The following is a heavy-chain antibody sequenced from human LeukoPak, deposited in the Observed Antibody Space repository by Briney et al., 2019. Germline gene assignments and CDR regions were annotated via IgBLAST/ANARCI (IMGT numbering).Heavy chain of an antibody. CDR1: GYTFTGYY. CDR2: INPNSGST. V-gene: IGHV1-2*02. CDR3: ARGDIVVVPAAMAGGDY. J-gene: IGHJ4*02. Sequence: GASVKVSCKASGYTFTGYYMHWVRQAPGQGLEWMRWINPNSGSTNYAQKFQGRVTMTRDTSISTAYMELSRLRSDDTAVYYCARGDIVVVPAAMAGGDYWGQGTLVTVSP. D-gene: IGHD2-2*01.